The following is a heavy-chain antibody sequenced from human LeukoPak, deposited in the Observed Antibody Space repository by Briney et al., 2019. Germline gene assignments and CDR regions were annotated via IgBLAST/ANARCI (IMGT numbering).Heavy chain of an antibody. CDR2: IKQDGSEK. CDR3: ARLTGTWFDP. V-gene: IGHV3-7*01. CDR1: GFTFSTHW. D-gene: IGHD3-10*01. J-gene: IGHJ5*02. Sequence: GGSLRLSCAASGFTFSTHWMSWVRQAPGKGLEGVANIKQDGSEKFYVDSVKGRFTISRDNAKNSLYLQVNSLRAEDTAVYYCARLTGTWFDPWGQGTLVTVSS.